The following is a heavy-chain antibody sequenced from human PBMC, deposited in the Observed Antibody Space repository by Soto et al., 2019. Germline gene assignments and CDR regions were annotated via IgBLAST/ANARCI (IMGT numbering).Heavy chain of an antibody. V-gene: IGHV1-18*04. CDR1: GYTFTSYG. CDR3: ARDDHYDFWSGYYQGLGDY. CDR2: ISAYNGNT. Sequence: ASVKVSCKASGYTFTSYGISWVRQAPGQGLEWMGWISAYNGNTNYAQKLQGRVTMTTDTSTSTAYMELRSLRSDDTAVYYCARDDHYDFWSGYYQGLGDYWGQGTLVTVPQ. D-gene: IGHD3-3*01. J-gene: IGHJ4*02.